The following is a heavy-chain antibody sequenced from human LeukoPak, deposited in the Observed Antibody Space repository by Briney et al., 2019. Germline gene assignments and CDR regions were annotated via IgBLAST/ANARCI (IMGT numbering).Heavy chain of an antibody. D-gene: IGHD3-22*01. CDR1: GGSFSGYY. CDR2: INHSGGT. Sequence: SETLSLTCAVYGGSFSGYYWSWIRQPPGKGLEWIGEINHSGGTNYNPSLKSRVTISVDTSKNQFSLKLSSVTAADTAVYYCARVYIPTYYYDSSGYYYNDYWGQGTLVTVSS. CDR3: ARVYIPTYYYDSSGYYYNDY. J-gene: IGHJ4*02. V-gene: IGHV4-34*01.